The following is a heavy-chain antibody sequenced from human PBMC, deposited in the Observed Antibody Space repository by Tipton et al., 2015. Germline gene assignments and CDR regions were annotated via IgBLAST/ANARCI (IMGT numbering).Heavy chain of an antibody. CDR3: AKDVYASSGWDYYYHYYGMDV. CDR1: GFTFDDYA. J-gene: IGHJ6*02. V-gene: IGHV3-9*01. CDR2: ISWNSGSI. D-gene: IGHD6-19*01. Sequence: RSLRLSCAASGFTFDDYAMHWVRQAPGKGLEWVSGISWNSGSIGYADSVKGRFTISRDNAKNSLYLQMNSLRTEDTALYYCAKDVYASSGWDYYYHYYGMDVWGQGTTVTVSS.